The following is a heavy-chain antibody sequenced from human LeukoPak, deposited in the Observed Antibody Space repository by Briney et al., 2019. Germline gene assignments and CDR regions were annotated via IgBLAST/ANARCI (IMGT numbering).Heavy chain of an antibody. V-gene: IGHV4-31*03. CDR3: ARGVVVLAAIDN. CDR2: IYYGGST. CDR1: GDSISSGYY. Sequence: SQTLSLTCIVSGDSISSGYYWSWIRQLPGKGLEWIGYIYYGGSTFYSPSLKSRVTISVDPSKNQFSLELSSVTAADTAVYYCARGVVVLAAIDNWGQGTLVTVSS. J-gene: IGHJ4*02. D-gene: IGHD2-15*01.